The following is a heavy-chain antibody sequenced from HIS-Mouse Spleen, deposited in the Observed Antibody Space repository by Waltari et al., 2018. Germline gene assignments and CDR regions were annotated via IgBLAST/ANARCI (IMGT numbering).Heavy chain of an antibody. CDR1: GGSISSSSYY. CDR3: AREIPYSSSWYDWYFDL. V-gene: IGHV4-39*07. CDR2: IYYSGGN. Sequence: QLQLQESGPGLVKPSETLSLTCTVSGGSISSSSYYWGWIRQPPGKGLEWIGSIYYSGGNYYNPSLKSRFTISVDTSKNQFSLKLSAVTAADTAVYYCAREIPYSSSWYDWYFDLWGRGTLVTVSS. J-gene: IGHJ2*01. D-gene: IGHD6-13*01.